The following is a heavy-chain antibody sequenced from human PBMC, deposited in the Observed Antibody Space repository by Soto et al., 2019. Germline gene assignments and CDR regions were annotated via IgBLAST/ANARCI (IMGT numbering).Heavy chain of an antibody. CDR3: ARDRPTSSIRARDYYYAMDV. CDR2: ISTYNGNT. D-gene: IGHD6-6*01. V-gene: IGHV1-18*01. Sequence: QVKLVQSGAEVKKPGASVKVSCKASGYSFITYGISWVRQAPGQGLGWMGWISTYNGNTNYAQKLQGRITMTTDTSTTTGYMELRSLRSDDTAVYYCARDRPTSSIRARDYYYAMDVWGQGTTVTVSS. CDR1: GYSFITYG. J-gene: IGHJ6*02.